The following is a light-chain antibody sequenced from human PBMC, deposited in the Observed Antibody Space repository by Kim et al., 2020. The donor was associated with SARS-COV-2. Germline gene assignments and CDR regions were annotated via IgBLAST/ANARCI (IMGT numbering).Light chain of an antibody. CDR1: KMGNKY. CDR3: QAWDSSTVV. CDR2: QDK. J-gene: IGLJ3*02. Sequence: VSPGQTASVICSGDKMGNKYACWYQQRPGQAPVLLIFQDKKRPSGIPERFSGSNSGNIATLTISGTQAIDEADYYCQAWDSSTVVFGGGTKVTVL. V-gene: IGLV3-1*01.